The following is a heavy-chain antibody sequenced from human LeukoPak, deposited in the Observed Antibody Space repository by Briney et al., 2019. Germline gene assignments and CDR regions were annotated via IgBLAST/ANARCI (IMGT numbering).Heavy chain of an antibody. CDR1: GFTFSTYS. D-gene: IGHD6-13*01. J-gene: IGHJ4*02. CDR3: ARVAEAAAFDS. CDR2: ISSNSRHI. Sequence: GGSLRLSCAASGFTFSTYSMNWVRQAPGKGLEWVSSISSNSRHIYYADSMRGRFTISRDNAKNSLYLQMNSLKPKDTAVYYCARVAEAAAFDSWGQGTLVTVSS. V-gene: IGHV3-21*06.